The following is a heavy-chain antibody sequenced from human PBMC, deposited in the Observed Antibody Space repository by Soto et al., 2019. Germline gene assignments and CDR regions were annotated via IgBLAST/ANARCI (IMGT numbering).Heavy chain of an antibody. CDR1: GSSIYSSGYY. CDR2: MFYGVST. Sequence: SETLSLTCTVSGSSIYSSGYYWGWIRQPPGKGLEWIGSMFYGVSTYYNPSLKSRVTVSVDTSKNQFSLNLRSVTAADTAVYYCARLPSRHLVDYWGQGTLVTVSS. D-gene: IGHD3-3*02. CDR3: ARLPSRHLVDY. J-gene: IGHJ4*02. V-gene: IGHV4-39*01.